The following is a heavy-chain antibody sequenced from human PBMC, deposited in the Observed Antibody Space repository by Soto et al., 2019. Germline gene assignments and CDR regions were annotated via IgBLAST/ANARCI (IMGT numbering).Heavy chain of an antibody. V-gene: IGHV1-18*01. CDR3: ASKYDSSGYYYY. D-gene: IGHD3-22*01. CDR1: GYTFTSYG. CDR2: ISAYNGNT. Sequence: ASVKASCKASGYTFTSYGINWVRQAPGQGLEWMGWISAYNGNTNYAQKLQGRVTMTTDTSTSTAYMELRSLGSDDTAVYYCASKYDSSGYYYYWGQGTLVTVSS. J-gene: IGHJ4*02.